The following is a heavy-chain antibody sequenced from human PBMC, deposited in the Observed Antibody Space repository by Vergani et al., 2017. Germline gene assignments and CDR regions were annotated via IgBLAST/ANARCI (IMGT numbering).Heavy chain of an antibody. D-gene: IGHD6-13*01. V-gene: IGHV3-64D*06. J-gene: IGHJ4*02. CDR2: ISSNGGGT. CDR3: VKVGQQLLL. Sequence: EVQLLESGGGLVQPGGSLRLSCSASGFTFSSYAMHWVRQAPGKGPEYVSAISSNGGGTYYADSVKGRFAISRDNSKNTLYLQMSSLRPEDTAVYYCVKVGQQLLLWGQGTLVTVSS. CDR1: GFTFSSYA.